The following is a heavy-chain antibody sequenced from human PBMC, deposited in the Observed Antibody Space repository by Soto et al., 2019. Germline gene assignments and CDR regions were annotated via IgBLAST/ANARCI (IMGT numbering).Heavy chain of an antibody. Sequence: QVQLIQSGDEARKPGASVKVSCKASGYTFIGYYIHWIRQAPGQGLEWMGYINPQTGAPTYAQKFKGSVTITRDTIIRTAYMELKTLKPDDTAVDYCAKARGVSSARLITWFDPWGQGTLVSVSS. J-gene: IGHJ5*02. CDR2: INPQTGAP. D-gene: IGHD3-10*01. V-gene: IGHV1-2*04. CDR3: AKARGVSSARLITWFDP. CDR1: GYTFIGYY.